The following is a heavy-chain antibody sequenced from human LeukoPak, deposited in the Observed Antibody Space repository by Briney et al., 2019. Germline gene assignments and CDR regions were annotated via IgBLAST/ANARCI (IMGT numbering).Heavy chain of an antibody. CDR2: IYGGGST. CDR1: GVTVSNNF. J-gene: IGHJ4*02. CDR3: ASWPGGWYGEDS. Sequence: PGGSLSLSCAASGVTVSNNFMSWVRQAPGKGLEWVSVIYGGGSTYYADSVKGRFTISGDTSKNTLYLQMNSLRAEDTAVYYCASWPGGWYGEDSWGQGTLVTVSS. V-gene: IGHV3-53*01. D-gene: IGHD6-19*01.